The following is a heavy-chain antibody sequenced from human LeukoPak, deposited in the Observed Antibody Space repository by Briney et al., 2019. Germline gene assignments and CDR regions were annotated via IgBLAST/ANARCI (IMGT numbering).Heavy chain of an antibody. CDR1: GFTFSRHN. D-gene: IGHD3-10*01. J-gene: IGHJ4*02. CDR2: ISSSGSHI. V-gene: IGHV3-21*01. Sequence: PGGSLRLSCAASGFTFSRHNMNWVRQAPGKGLEWVSSISSSGSHIEYGDSVKGRFTISRDNAKNSLYLQMNSLRAEDTAMYYCAKDGAGLSFDYWGQGTLATVSS. CDR3: AKDGAGLSFDY.